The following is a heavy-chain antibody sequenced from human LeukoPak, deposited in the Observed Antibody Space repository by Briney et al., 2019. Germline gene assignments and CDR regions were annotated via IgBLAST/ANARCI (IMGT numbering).Heavy chain of an antibody. CDR2: VCASGTT. CDR3: ARDPNSAL. CDR1: GGSISSSY. D-gene: IGHD4-23*01. J-gene: IGHJ4*02. Sequence: SETLSLTCTVSGGSISSSYWSWIRQPAGKGLEWIGRVCASGTTNYNPSLKSRVTMSIDTSRNQFSLNLTSVTAADTAVYYCARDPNSALWGQGTLATVSS. V-gene: IGHV4-4*07.